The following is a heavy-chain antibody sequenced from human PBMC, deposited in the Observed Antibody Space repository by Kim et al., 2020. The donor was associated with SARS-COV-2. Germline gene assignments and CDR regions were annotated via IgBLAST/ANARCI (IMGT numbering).Heavy chain of an antibody. CDR3: AKRLGVPSAMNYFDY. J-gene: IGHJ4*02. CDR1: GFTFSNYD. CDR2: IGGSGDYT. V-gene: IGHV3-23*01. Sequence: GGSLRLSCAASGFTFSNYDMTWVRQAPGKGLEWVSIIGGSGDYTYYADSVKGRFTISRDNSKDTLYLQMSSLRAEDTAIYYCAKRLGVPSAMNYFDYWGQGTLVTVSS. D-gene: IGHD2-2*01.